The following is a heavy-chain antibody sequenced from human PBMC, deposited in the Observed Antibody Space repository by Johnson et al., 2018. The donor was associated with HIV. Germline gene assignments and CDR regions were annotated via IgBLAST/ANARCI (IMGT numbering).Heavy chain of an antibody. CDR3: TTRVTVVIISSDAFDS. CDR1: GFSFNDAW. Sequence: VQLVESGGGVVQPGGSLRLSCAASGFSFNDAWMNWVRQTPGKGVEWVGRVKGETDGGTTDYAAPVKGRFTISRDDSKNTLYLQMNSLKTEDTAVYYCTTRVTVVIISSDAFDSWGQGTMVTVSS. V-gene: IGHV3-15*01. D-gene: IGHD3-3*01. J-gene: IGHJ3*02. CDR2: VKGETDGGTT.